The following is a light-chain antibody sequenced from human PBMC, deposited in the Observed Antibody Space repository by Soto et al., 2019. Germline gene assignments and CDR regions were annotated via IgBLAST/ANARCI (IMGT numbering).Light chain of an antibody. V-gene: IGKV1-5*01. J-gene: IGKJ1*01. Sequence: IHMTHSPSTLSASVGDRVTITCRASQSISSWLAWYQQKPGKAPKLLIYDASSLESGVPSRFSGSGSGTEFTLTISSLQPDDFATYYCQHYNSYSEAFGQGTKVDI. CDR2: DAS. CDR3: QHYNSYSEA. CDR1: QSISSW.